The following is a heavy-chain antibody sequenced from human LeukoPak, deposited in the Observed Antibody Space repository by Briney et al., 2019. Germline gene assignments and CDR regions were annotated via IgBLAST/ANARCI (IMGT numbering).Heavy chain of an antibody. CDR2: ISSSSSTI. J-gene: IGHJ3*02. V-gene: IGHV3-11*04. CDR3: ARDRLRFLEWSIDAFDI. Sequence: GGSLRLSCAASGFTFSDSSMTWIRQAPGKGLEWVSYISSSSSTIYYADSVKGRFTISRDNAKNSLYLQMNSLRAEDTAVYYCARDRLRFLEWSIDAFDIWGQGTMVTVSS. CDR1: GFTFSDSS. D-gene: IGHD3-3*01.